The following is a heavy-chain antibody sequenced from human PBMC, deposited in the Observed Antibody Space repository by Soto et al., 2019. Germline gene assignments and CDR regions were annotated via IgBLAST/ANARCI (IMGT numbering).Heavy chain of an antibody. J-gene: IGHJ6*03. CDR2: ISGYNGHT. CDR1: GYTFTSYG. V-gene: IGHV1-18*01. D-gene: IGHD4-4*01. Sequence: QVQLVQSGTEVKKPGASVKVSCKASGYTFTSYGISWVRQARGQGPEWMGWISGYNGHTHYPQKFQGKVTMTTDTSTSTAYMELRSLRSDDTAVYYCAKADSNYAGRFSYYYMDVWGNGTLVTVS. CDR3: AKADSNYAGRFSYYYMDV.